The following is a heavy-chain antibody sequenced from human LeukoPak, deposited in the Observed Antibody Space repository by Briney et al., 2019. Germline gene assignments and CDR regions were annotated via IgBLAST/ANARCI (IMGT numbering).Heavy chain of an antibody. CDR2: IIPIFGTA. Sequence: ASVKVSCKASGGTFSSYAISWERQAPGQGLEWMGGIIPIFGTANYAQKFQGRVTITADESTSTAYMELSSLRSEDTAVYYCARDLGYCSGGSCTPGGFDPWGQGTLVTVSS. J-gene: IGHJ5*02. D-gene: IGHD2-15*01. V-gene: IGHV1-69*01. CDR3: ARDLGYCSGGSCTPGGFDP. CDR1: GGTFSSYA.